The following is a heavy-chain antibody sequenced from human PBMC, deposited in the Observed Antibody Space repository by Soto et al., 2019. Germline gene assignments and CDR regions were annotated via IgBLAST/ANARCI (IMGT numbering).Heavy chain of an antibody. J-gene: IGHJ4*02. CDR2: ISGSGGRI. D-gene: IGHD6-13*01. Sequence: PGGSLRLSCAASGFTFGIYAMSWVRQAPGKGLEWVSSISGSGGRIYYAHSVKGRFTISRDKTTNTLELQMNSLRAEDTAVYHCGGVASKYSSTPRRFDFWGQGTLVTVSS. CDR1: GFTFGIYA. V-gene: IGHV3-23*01. CDR3: GGVASKYSSTPRRFDF.